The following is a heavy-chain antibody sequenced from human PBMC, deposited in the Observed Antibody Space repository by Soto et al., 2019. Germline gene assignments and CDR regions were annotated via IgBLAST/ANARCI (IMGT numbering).Heavy chain of an antibody. Sequence: PGGSLRLSCAASGFTFSSYEMHWVRQAPGKGLEWISYMSSTGSGTHYADSVKGRFTMSRDNTKNSVSLQMSSLRAEDTAVYYCVRDLHEPLATDALRVANWGQGTQVTVSS. D-gene: IGHD2-15*01. J-gene: IGHJ4*02. CDR2: MSSTGSGT. CDR3: VRDLHEPLATDALRVAN. CDR1: GFTFSSYE. V-gene: IGHV3-48*03.